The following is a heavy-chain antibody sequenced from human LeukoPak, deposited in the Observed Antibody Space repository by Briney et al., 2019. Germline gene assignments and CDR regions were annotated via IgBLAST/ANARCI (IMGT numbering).Heavy chain of an antibody. Sequence: ASVKVSCKASGYTFTVYYMHWVRRAPGQGREWMGRINPNSGGTNYAQKFQGRVTMTRDTSISTAYLELSRLRADDTAVYYCARTGNNYGTNFYCDMGVWGKGTTVTVSS. CDR3: ARTGNNYGTNFYCDMGV. V-gene: IGHV1-2*06. D-gene: IGHD5-18*01. CDR1: GYTFTVYY. CDR2: INPNSGGT. J-gene: IGHJ6*03.